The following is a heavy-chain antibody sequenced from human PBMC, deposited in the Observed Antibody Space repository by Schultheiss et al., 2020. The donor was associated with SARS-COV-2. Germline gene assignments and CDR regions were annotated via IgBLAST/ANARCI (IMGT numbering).Heavy chain of an antibody. J-gene: IGHJ3*02. CDR2: ISYDGSNK. D-gene: IGHD3-3*01. Sequence: GGSLRLSCAASGFTFSSYAMHWVRQAPGKGLEWVAVISYDGSNKYYADSVKGRFTISRDNAKNSLYLQMNSLRAEDTALYYCAKAAHWSGHDAFDIWGQGTMVTVSS. V-gene: IGHV3-30*01. CDR1: GFTFSSYA. CDR3: AKAAHWSGHDAFDI.